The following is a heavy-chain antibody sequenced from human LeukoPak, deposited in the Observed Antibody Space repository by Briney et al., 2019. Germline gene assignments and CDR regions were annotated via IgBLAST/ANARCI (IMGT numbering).Heavy chain of an antibody. D-gene: IGHD2-2*01. J-gene: IGHJ5*02. CDR1: GFTLSTFD. CDR3: ARADCSGSTCYLRRSWFDP. V-gene: IGHV3-21*01. CDR2: ISTSSRYI. Sequence: PGGSLRLSCAASGFTLSTFDMNWVRQARGKGLEWVSSISTSSRYIYYRDSVKGRFTISRDDAKNSLYLQMNSLRVEDTAVYYCARADCSGSTCYLRRSWFDPWGQGTLVTVSS.